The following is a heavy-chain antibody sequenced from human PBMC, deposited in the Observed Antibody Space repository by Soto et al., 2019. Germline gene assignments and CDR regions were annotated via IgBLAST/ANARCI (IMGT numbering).Heavy chain of an antibody. CDR1: GFTFSSYS. CDR2: ISSSSSII. V-gene: IGHV3-48*02. CDR3: ASEIP. J-gene: IGHJ5*02. Sequence: EVQLVESGGGLVQPGGALRLSCAASGFTFSSYSMNWVRQAPGKGLEWVSYISSSSSIIYYADSVKGRFTISRDNAKNSLNLQMNSLRDEDTAVYYCASEIPWGQGTLVTVSS.